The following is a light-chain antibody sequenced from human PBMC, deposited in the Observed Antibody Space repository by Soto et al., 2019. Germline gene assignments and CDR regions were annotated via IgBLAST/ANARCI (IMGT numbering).Light chain of an antibody. Sequence: QSALTQPRSVSGSPGQSVTISCTGTSSDVGDYNYVSWYQHHPGKDPKLMIYDVSKRPSGVPDRFSGSKSGNTASLTISGRLAEEDDDYYCCSYAGSYTSLAFGGGTKLTVL. J-gene: IGLJ2*01. V-gene: IGLV2-11*01. CDR1: SSDVGDYNY. CDR3: CSYAGSYTSLA. CDR2: DVS.